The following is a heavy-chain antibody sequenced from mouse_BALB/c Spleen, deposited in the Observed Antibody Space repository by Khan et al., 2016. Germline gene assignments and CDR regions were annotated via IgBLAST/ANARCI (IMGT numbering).Heavy chain of an antibody. J-gene: IGHJ3*01. V-gene: IGHV1-37*01. Sequence: VQLQQSGPELVKPGASVKISCKASGYSFTDYFMNWVKQSHGKSLEWIGRIDPYSGDTFYNQKFKGKATLTVDKSSTTANMDLQSLTSEDSAVYYLVPDGHYAYWGQGTLVTVSA. CDR2: IDPYSGDT. D-gene: IGHD2-3*01. CDR1: GYSFTDYF. CDR3: VPDGHYAY.